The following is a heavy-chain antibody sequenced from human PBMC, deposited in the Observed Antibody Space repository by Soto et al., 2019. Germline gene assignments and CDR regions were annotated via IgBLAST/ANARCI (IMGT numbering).Heavy chain of an antibody. CDR1: GFTFSSYG. D-gene: IGHD3-22*01. CDR3: ARDERYDSSGYLDY. CDR2: IWYDGSNK. Sequence: GESLKISCAASGFTFSSYGMHWVRQAPGKGLEWVAVIWYDGSNKYYADSVKGRFTISRDNSKNTLYLQMNSLRAEDTAVYYCARDERYDSSGYLDYWGQGTLVTVSS. V-gene: IGHV3-33*01. J-gene: IGHJ4*02.